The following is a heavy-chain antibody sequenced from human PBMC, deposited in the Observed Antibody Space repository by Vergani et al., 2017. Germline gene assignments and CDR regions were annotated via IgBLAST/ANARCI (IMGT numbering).Heavy chain of an antibody. Sequence: EVQLLESGGSLKQPGGSVRLSCAASGFTFSTYAMHWVRQAPGKGLEWVSALTGGGGSTYYADSFKGRCIISRDNSMDTLYLKMNSLRPEDTATYYCMKDAFSYENFFDSWGQGTLVTVSS. CDR3: MKDAFSYENFFDS. D-gene: IGHD3-3*01. V-gene: IGHV3-23*01. J-gene: IGHJ4*02. CDR2: LTGGGGST. CDR1: GFTFSTYA.